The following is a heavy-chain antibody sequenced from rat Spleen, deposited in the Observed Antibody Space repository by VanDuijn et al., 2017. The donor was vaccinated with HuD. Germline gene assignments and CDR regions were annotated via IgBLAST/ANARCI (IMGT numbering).Heavy chain of an antibody. CDR1: GFSLISHS. D-gene: IGHD1-2*01. CDR2: MWYDGDT. J-gene: IGHJ4*01. CDR3: ARDSSYRRMDA. Sequence: QVQLKESGPGLVQPSQTLSLICTVSGFSLISHSVHWVRQPSGKGPEWMAKMWYDGDTAYSSALKSRLSISRDTSKNQVFLQMNSLQTDDTATYYCARDSSYRRMDAWGQGASVTVSS. V-gene: IGHV2-63*01.